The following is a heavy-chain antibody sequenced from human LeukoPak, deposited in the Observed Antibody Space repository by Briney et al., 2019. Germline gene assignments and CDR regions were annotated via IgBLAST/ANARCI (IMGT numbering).Heavy chain of an antibody. D-gene: IGHD3-22*01. V-gene: IGHV1-8*01. CDR3: ARGDSSGYYYLY. CDR1: GYTFTSYD. Sequence: ASVKVSCKASGYTFTSYDINWVRQATGQGLEWMGWMNPNSGNTGYAQKFQGRVTTTRNTSISTAYMELSSLRSEDTAAYYCARGDSSGYYYLYWGQGTLVTVSS. CDR2: MNPNSGNT. J-gene: IGHJ4*02.